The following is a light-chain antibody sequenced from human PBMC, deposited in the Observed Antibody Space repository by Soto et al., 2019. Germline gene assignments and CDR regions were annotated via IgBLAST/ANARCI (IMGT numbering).Light chain of an antibody. Sequence: QSVVTQPASVSGSPGQAITISCTGTRSDVGGYNSVFWYQQHPGKAPKLMIFDVTSRPSGISDRFSGSKSGNTASLTISGLQAEDEADYYCTSYAGTSTYVFGTGTKVTVL. J-gene: IGLJ1*01. CDR2: DVT. CDR3: TSYAGTSTYV. CDR1: RSDVGGYNS. V-gene: IGLV2-14*03.